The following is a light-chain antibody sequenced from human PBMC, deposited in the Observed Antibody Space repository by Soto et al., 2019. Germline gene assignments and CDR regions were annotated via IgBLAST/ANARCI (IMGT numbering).Light chain of an antibody. CDR2: EVS. Sequence: QSVLTQPASVSGSPVQSITIPCTGTSSDVGNYKYVSWYQQHPGEAPKLMIYEVSNRPSGVSNRFSGSKSGNTASLTISGLQAEYETDYYCFSYTSSGTYVFGTGTKVTVL. CDR3: FSYTSSGTYV. V-gene: IGLV2-14*01. J-gene: IGLJ1*01. CDR1: SSDVGNYKY.